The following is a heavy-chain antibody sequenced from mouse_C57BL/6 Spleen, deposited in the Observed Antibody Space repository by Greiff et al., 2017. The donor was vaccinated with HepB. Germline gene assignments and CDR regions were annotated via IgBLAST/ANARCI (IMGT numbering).Heavy chain of an antibody. V-gene: IGHV1-74*01. D-gene: IGHD1-1*01. J-gene: IGHJ3*01. Sequence: QVQLQQPGAELVKPGASVKVSCKASGYTFTSYWMHWVKQSPGQGLEWIGRIHPSDSDTNYNQKFKGKATLTVDKSSSTAYMQLSSLTSEDSAVYYCATITTAVEGFAYWGQGTLVTVSA. CDR3: ATITTAVEGFAY. CDR2: IHPSDSDT. CDR1: GYTFTSYW.